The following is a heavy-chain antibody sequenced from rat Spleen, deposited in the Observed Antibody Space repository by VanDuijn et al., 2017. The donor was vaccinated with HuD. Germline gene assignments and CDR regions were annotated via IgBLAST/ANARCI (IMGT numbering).Heavy chain of an antibody. CDR2: ISHDGSST. CDR3: ARHIYNNWYFDF. J-gene: IGHJ1*01. V-gene: IGHV5-29*01. D-gene: IGHD1-10*01. CDR1: GFTFSDYY. Sequence: EVQLVESDGGLVQPGRSLKLSCAASGFTFSDYYMAWVRQAPTKGLEWVATISHDGSSTYYRDPEKGRFTISRDNAKNTLYLQMDSLRSEDTATYYCARHIYNNWYFDFWGPGTMVTVSS.